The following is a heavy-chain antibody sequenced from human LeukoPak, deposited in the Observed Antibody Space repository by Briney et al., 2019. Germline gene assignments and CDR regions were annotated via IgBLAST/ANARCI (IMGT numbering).Heavy chain of an antibody. D-gene: IGHD3-22*01. V-gene: IGHV3-43*02. CDR1: GFTFDDYA. J-gene: IGHJ3*02. CDR3: AKVRAYYYDSSGYYYPEAFDI. CDR2: ISGDGSST. Sequence: PGGSLRLSCAASGFTFDDYAMHWVRQAPGKGLEWVSLISGDGSSTYYADSVKGRFTISRDNSKNSLYLQMNSLRTEDTALYYCAKVRAYYYDSSGYYYPEAFDIWGQGTMVTVSS.